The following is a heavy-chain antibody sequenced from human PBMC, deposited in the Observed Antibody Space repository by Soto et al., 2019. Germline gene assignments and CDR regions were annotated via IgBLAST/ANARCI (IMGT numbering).Heavy chain of an antibody. CDR1: LFTFSSYS. CDR2: ISSSSSYI. D-gene: IGHD1-26*01. V-gene: IGHV3-21*01. J-gene: IGHJ5*02. CDR3: ARDRLGGLLGPSGFDP. Sequence: PVWSLRLSCAASLFTFSSYSMNWVRQAPGKGLEWVSSISSSSSYIYYADSVKGRFTISRDNAKNSLYLQMNSLRAEDTAVYYCARDRLGGLLGPSGFDPWGQGTRVTVS.